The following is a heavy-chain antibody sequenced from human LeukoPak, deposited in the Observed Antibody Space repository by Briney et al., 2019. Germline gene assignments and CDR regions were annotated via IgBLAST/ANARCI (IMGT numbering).Heavy chain of an antibody. J-gene: IGHJ4*02. CDR2: ISWDGGST. V-gene: IGHV3-43D*03. D-gene: IGHD1-26*01. CDR3: AKDRGSGSYGDY. CDR1: GFTFDDYA. Sequence: PGGSLRLSCAASGFTFDDYAMHWVRQAPGKGLGWVSLISWDGGSTYYADSVKGRFTISRDNSKNSLYLQMNSLRAEDTALYYCAKDRGSGSYGDYWGQGTLVTVSS.